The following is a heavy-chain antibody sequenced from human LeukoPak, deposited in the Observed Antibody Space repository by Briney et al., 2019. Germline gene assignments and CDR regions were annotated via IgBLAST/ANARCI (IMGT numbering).Heavy chain of an antibody. J-gene: IGHJ3*02. CDR2: IRGTGTST. D-gene: IGHD3/OR15-3a*01. CDR3: AKDSWTTSFDI. Sequence: GGTLRLSCAGSGFTFSSYGMSWVRQAPGKGLEWVSAIRGTGTSTYYADSVKGRFTISRDNSKNTLYLQMNSLRAEDTAVYYCAKDSWTTSFDIWGQGTMVTVSS. V-gene: IGHV3-23*01. CDR1: GFTFSSYG.